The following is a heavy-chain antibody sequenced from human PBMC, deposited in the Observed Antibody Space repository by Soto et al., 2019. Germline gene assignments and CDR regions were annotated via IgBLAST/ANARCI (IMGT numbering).Heavy chain of an antibody. CDR3: AKDQGAARRNDAFDI. CDR1: GFTFSSYA. V-gene: IGHV3-23*01. CDR2: ISGSGGST. Sequence: GXSLKLSGAASGFTFSSYAMSWVLQAPGKGLEWVSAISGSGGSTYYADSVKGRFTISRDNSKNTLYLQMNSLRAEDTAVYYCAKDQGAARRNDAFDIWGQGTMVTVSS. J-gene: IGHJ3*02. D-gene: IGHD6-6*01.